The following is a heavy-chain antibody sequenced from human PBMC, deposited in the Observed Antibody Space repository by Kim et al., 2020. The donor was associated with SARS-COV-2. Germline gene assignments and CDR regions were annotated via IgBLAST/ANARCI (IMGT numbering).Heavy chain of an antibody. J-gene: IGHJ5*02. CDR3: ARERLDFGVVIAGREIWWFDP. D-gene: IGHD3-3*01. CDR1: GGSISSYY. V-gene: IGHV4-4*07. Sequence: SETLSLTCTVSGGSISSYYWSWIRQPAGKGLEWIGRIYTSGSTNYNPSLKSRVTMSVDTSKNQFSLKLSSVTAADTAVYYCARERLDFGVVIAGREIWWFDPWGQGTLVTVSS. CDR2: IYTSGST.